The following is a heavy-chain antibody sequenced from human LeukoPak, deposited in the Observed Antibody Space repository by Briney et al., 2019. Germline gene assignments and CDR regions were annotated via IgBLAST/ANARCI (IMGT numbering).Heavy chain of an antibody. J-gene: IGHJ4*02. CDR1: GFNFRYFW. CDR3: AKDRGYSQGHELFEY. CDR2: ISASGGST. Sequence: PGGSLRLSCLGSGFNFRYFWMSWVRHAPGKGLEWVSVISASGGSTYYPDSVKGRFTISRDSSKNTLYLQMNSLRAEDTAVYYCAKDRGYSQGHELFEYGGQGTLVTVSS. V-gene: IGHV3-23*01. D-gene: IGHD5-18*01.